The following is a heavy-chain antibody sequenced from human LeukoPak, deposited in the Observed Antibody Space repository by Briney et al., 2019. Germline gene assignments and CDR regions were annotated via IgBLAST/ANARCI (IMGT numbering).Heavy chain of an antibody. CDR3: TKSARGYGNYDY. Sequence: PGGSLRLSCAASGFSFSSYAMSWVRQAPGKGLEWVSSISGSGGNTYYADSVKGRFTISRDDSKNTLYLQMNSLRAEDTAVYYCTKSARGYGNYDYWGQGTLVTVSS. CDR1: GFSFSSYA. D-gene: IGHD5-12*01. J-gene: IGHJ4*02. CDR2: ISGSGGNT. V-gene: IGHV3-23*01.